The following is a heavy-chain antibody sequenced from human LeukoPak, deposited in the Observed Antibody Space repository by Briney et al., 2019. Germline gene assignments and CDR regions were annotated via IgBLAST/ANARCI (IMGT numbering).Heavy chain of an antibody. V-gene: IGHV1-18*01. CDR1: GYTFTSYG. CDR2: ISAYNGNT. CDR3: ARGRGRYDILTGYYSGNHYYYYYMDV. J-gene: IGHJ6*03. D-gene: IGHD3-9*01. Sequence: GASVKVSCKASGYTFTSYGISWVRQAPGQGLEWMGWISAYNGNTNYAQKLQGRVTMTTDTSTSTAYMELRSLRSDDTAVYYCARGRGRYDILTGYYSGNHYYYYYMDVWGKGTTVTVSS.